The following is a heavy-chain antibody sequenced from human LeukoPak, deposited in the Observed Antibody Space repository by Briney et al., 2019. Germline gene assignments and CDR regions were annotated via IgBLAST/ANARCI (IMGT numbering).Heavy chain of an antibody. D-gene: IGHD2-8*01. CDR1: GDSVSTNSAA. CDR2: TSYRSKWYN. J-gene: IGHJ3*02. Sequence: SQTLSLTCAISGDSVSTNSAAWNWIRQSPSRGLDWLGRTSYRSKWYNDYAVSVKSLIRINPDTSKNQFFLKLNSVTPDDTAVYYGARDCTNGVCYTEAFDIWGQGTMVTVSS. V-gene: IGHV6-1*01. CDR3: ARDCTNGVCYTEAFDI.